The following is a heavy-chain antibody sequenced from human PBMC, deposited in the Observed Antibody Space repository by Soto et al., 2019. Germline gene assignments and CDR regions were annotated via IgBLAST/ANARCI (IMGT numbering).Heavy chain of an antibody. V-gene: IGHV3-9*01. J-gene: IGHJ3*02. CDR2: ISWNSGSI. D-gene: IGHD3-9*01. CDR1: GFTFDDYA. CDR3: AKERGLSIDWLLYTAFDI. Sequence: GGSLRLSCAASGFTFDDYAMHWVRQAPGKGLEWVSGISWNSGSIGYADSVKGRFTISRDNAKNSLYLQMNSLRAEDTALYYCAKERGLSIDWLLYTAFDIWGQGTMVTVSS.